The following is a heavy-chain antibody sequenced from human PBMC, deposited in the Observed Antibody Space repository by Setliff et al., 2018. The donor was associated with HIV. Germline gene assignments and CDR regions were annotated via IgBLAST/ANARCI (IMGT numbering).Heavy chain of an antibody. V-gene: IGHV4-34*01. J-gene: IGHJ3*02. CDR2: IHYGGTT. CDR3: ARVALSVTRSTRRAFDI. Sequence: SETLSLTCAVYGESFSTYFWNWIRLSPGKGLEWIGIIHYGGTTYYNPSLKRRVTISVDTSKNQFSLNLRSMTAADTAVYFCARVALSVTRSTRRAFDIWGQGTMVTVSS. D-gene: IGHD3-10*01. CDR1: GESFSTYF.